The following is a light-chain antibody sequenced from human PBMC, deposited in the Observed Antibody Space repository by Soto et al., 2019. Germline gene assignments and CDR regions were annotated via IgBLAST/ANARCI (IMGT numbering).Light chain of an antibody. CDR3: SSYTSSSNDA. CDR1: SSDVGGYNY. Sequence: QSVLTQPASVSGSPGQSITISCTGTSSDVGGYNYVSWYQQHPGKAPKLMIYEVSNRPSGVSNRFSGSKSGNTASLTISGLQAEDEADYYCSSYTSSSNDAFGTGTKLTVL. V-gene: IGLV2-14*01. J-gene: IGLJ1*01. CDR2: EVS.